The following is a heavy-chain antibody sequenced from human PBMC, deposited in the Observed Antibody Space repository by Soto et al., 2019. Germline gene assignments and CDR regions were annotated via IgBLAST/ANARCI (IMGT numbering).Heavy chain of an antibody. CDR3: ARDYGDYFFFDY. CDR2: IIPIFGTA. D-gene: IGHD4-17*01. J-gene: IGHJ4*02. CDR1: GGTFSSYA. V-gene: IGHV1-69*13. Sequence: SVKVSCKASGGTFSSYAISWVRQAPGQGLEWMGGIIPIFGTANYAQKFQGRVTITADESTSTAYMELSSLRSEDTAVYYCARDYGDYFFFDYWGQGTLVTVSS.